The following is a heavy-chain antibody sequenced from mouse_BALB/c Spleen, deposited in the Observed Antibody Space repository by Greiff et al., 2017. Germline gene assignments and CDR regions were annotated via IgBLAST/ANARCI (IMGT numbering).Heavy chain of an antibody. J-gene: IGHJ2*01. CDR1: GFTFSSYG. CDR2: ISSGGSYT. Sequence: EVKVVESGGDLVKPGGSLKLSCAASGFTFSSYGMSWVRQTPDKRLEWVATISSGGSYTYYPDSVKGRFTISRDNAKNTLYLQMSSLKSEDTAMYYCARHATGDYWGQGTTLTVSS. D-gene: IGHD4-1*01. CDR3: ARHATGDY. V-gene: IGHV5-6*01.